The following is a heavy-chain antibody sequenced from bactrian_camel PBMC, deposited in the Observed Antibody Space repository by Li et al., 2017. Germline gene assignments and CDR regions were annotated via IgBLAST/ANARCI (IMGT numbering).Heavy chain of an antibody. CDR2: LDFDGTT. Sequence: DVQLVESGGGSVEAGGSLRLSCAASGYSGTAYCMGWFRQAPGMACERVATLDFDGTTDYADSVKGRFTLSVDHTQNIVYLQMNNLKPEDTAVYYCAADLRPPLWLMKGTHTLGCEFNVNGQGTQVTVS. V-gene: IGHV3S10*01. CDR1: GYSGTAYC. J-gene: IGHJ4*01. D-gene: IGHD5*01.